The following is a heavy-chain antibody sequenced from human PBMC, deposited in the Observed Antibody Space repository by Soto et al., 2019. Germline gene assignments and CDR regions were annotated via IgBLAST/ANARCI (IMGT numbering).Heavy chain of an antibody. D-gene: IGHD4-17*01. J-gene: IGHJ4*02. Sequence: GGSLRLSCAASGFTFSSYAMSWVRRAPGKGLEWVSAISGSGGSTYYADSVKGRFTISRDNSKNTLYLQMNSLRAEDTAVYYCAKVRLSGVSVTTETFDYWRQGTLVTVYS. CDR2: ISGSGGST. CDR3: AKVRLSGVSVTTETFDY. V-gene: IGHV3-23*01. CDR1: GFTFSSYA.